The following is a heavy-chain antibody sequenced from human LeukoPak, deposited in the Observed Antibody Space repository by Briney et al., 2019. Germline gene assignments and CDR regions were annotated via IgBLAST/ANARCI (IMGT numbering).Heavy chain of an antibody. Sequence: EAGGSLRLSCAASGFTFDDYAMHWVRQAPGKGLEWVSGISWNSGSIGYADSVKGRFTISRDNAKNSLYLQMNSLRAEDTALYYCAKDKKGELHYDFWSGYYTSYFQHWGQGTLVTVSS. D-gene: IGHD3-3*01. CDR2: ISWNSGSI. V-gene: IGHV3-9*01. CDR3: AKDKKGELHYDFWSGYYTSYFQH. CDR1: GFTFDDYA. J-gene: IGHJ1*01.